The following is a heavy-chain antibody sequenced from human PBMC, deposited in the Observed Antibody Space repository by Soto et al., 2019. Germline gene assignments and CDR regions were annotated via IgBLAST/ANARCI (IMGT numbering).Heavy chain of an antibody. D-gene: IGHD3-3*01. J-gene: IGHJ4*02. V-gene: IGHV3-15*01. CDR3: TTGRESKVFRFLQWLFHD. CDR2: IKSKTDGGTT. CDR1: GFTFSNAW. Sequence: PGGSLRLSCAASGFTFSNAWMSWVRQAPGKGLEWVGRIKSKTDGGTTDYAAPVKGRVTISRDDSKNTLYLQINSLETEDTAVYYCTTGRESKVFRFLQWLFHDWVQGTLVTVSS.